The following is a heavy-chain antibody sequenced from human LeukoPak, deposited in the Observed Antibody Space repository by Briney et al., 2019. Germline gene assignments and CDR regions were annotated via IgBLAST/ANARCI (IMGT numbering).Heavy chain of an antibody. CDR3: ARATLRTMVRGVIFDY. J-gene: IGHJ4*02. Sequence: SETLSLTCTVSGGSISSSSYYWGWIRQPPGKGLEWIGSIYYSGSTNYNPSLKSRVTISVDTSKNQFSLKLSSVTAADTAVYYCARATLRTMVRGVIFDYWGQGTLVTVSS. CDR2: IYYSGST. D-gene: IGHD3-10*01. V-gene: IGHV4-39*07. CDR1: GGSISSSSYY.